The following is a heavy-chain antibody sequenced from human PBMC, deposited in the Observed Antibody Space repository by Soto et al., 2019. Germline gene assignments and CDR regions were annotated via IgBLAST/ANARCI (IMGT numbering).Heavy chain of an antibody. CDR2: IYYSGKN. V-gene: IGHV4-39*01. CDR1: GASITSTTYF. Sequence: SETLSLTCTLSGASITSTTYFWAWIRQPPGRGLEWVGSIYYSGKNHYNQSLKNRVTISVDRSKNQFSLQMTSVTAADTAVYYCAKNLPRTGRFDYRGKGTLVTVSS. CDR3: AKNLPRTGRFDY. J-gene: IGHJ4*02.